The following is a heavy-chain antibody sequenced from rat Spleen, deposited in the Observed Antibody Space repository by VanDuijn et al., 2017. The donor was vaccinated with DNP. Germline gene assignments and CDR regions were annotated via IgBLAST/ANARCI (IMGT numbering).Heavy chain of an antibody. CDR1: GFTFSNFG. CDR2: ISGSGGNT. Sequence: EVQLVESGGGLVQPGRSLKLSCAASGFTFSNFGMTWVRQAPAKGLEWVATISGSGGNTYYRDSVKGRFTISRDNAKSTLYLQMDSLRSEDTATYYCTTDYGSYWGQGVMVTVSS. CDR3: TTDYGSY. V-gene: IGHV5-19*01. D-gene: IGHD1-8*01. J-gene: IGHJ2*01.